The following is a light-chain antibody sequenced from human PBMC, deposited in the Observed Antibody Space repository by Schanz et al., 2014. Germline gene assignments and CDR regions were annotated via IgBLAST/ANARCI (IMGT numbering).Light chain of an antibody. CDR2: GAS. V-gene: IGKV3-20*01. J-gene: IGKJ3*01. Sequence: EVVLTQSPGSLSLSPGERGTLSCRASQSVSGSYLAWYQQKPGQAPRLLIYGASSRATGIPDRFSGSGSGTDFTLTISSLQSEDFAVYYCQQYDRTPFTFGPGTKVDIK. CDR1: QSVSGSY. CDR3: QQYDRTPFT.